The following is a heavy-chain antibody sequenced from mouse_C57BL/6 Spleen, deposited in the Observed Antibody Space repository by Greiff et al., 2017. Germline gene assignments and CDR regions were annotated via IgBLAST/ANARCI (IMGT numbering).Heavy chain of an antibody. V-gene: IGHV2-9-1*01. D-gene: IGHD2-5*01. Sequence: VKLVESGPGLVAPSQSLSITCTVSGFSLTSYAISWVRQPPGKGLEWLGVIGTGGGTNYNSALKYRLSISKDNSNSQVFLKMNILQTDDTARYYCARAYSNYNAMDYWGQGTSVTVSS. CDR2: IGTGGGT. J-gene: IGHJ4*01. CDR3: ARAYSNYNAMDY. CDR1: GFSLTSYA.